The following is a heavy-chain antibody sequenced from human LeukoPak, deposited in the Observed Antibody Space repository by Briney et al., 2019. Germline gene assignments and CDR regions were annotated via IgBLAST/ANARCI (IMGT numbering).Heavy chain of an antibody. CDR2: INHSGST. V-gene: IGHV4-34*01. J-gene: IGHJ4*02. Sequence: PSETLTLTCAVYGVSFSGYYWSWIRQPPGKGLEWIGEINHSGSTNYNPSPKSRVTISVDTSKNKFSLKLSSVTAADTAVYYCASRKLGNDYWGQGTLVTVSP. CDR3: ASRKLGNDY. CDR1: GVSFSGYY. D-gene: IGHD7-27*01.